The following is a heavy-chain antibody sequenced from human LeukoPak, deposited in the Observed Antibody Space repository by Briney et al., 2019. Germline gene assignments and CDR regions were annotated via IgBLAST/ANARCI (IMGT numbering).Heavy chain of an antibody. V-gene: IGHV4-59*08. J-gene: IGHJ4*02. CDR2: IYYSGST. CDR1: GGSISSYY. Sequence: SETLSLTCTVSGGSISSYYWSWIRQPPGKGLEWIGYIYYSGSTNYNPSLKSRVTISVDTSKNQFSLKLSSVTAADTAVYYCARLRKGGDGYKFDYWGQGTLVTVSS. CDR3: ARLRKGGDGYKFDY. D-gene: IGHD5-24*01.